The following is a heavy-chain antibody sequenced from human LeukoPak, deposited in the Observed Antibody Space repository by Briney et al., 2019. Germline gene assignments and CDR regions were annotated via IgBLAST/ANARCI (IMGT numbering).Heavy chain of an antibody. V-gene: IGHV3-21*01. D-gene: IGHD2-2*01. J-gene: IGHJ4*02. CDR2: IDSSSRYI. CDR3: ARVGGHCTSTSCPPPDY. Sequence: PGGSLRLFCAASGFTFSSYNMVWVRQAPGKGLESVSFIDSSSRYIYQADSVKGRFTISRDNAKSSVFLQMNSLRAEDTAVYYCARVGGHCTSTSCPPPDYWGQGTLVTVSS. CDR1: GFTFSSYN.